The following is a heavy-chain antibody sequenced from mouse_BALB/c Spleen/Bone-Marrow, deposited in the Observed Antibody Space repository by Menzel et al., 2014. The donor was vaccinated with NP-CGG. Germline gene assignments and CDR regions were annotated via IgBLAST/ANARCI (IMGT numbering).Heavy chain of an antibody. J-gene: IGHJ1*01. CDR3: AREREITTVVAGDWYFDV. Sequence: QVQLKESGAELVRPGASVKLSCKASGYSFTSYWMNWVKQRPGQGLEWIGMIHPSDSETRLNQKFKDKATLTVDKSSSTAYMQLSSPTSEDSAVYCCAREREITTVVAGDWYFDVWGAGTTVTVSS. D-gene: IGHD1-1*01. CDR2: IHPSDSET. V-gene: IGHV1-61*01. CDR1: GYSFTSYW.